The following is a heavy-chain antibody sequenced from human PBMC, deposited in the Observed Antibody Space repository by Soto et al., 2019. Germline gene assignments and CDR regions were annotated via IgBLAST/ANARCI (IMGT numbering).Heavy chain of an antibody. CDR1: GGSISSYY. J-gene: IGHJ4*02. Sequence: SETLSLTCTVSGGSISSYYWSWIRQPPGKGLEWIGYIYYSGSTNYNPSLKSRVTISVDTSKNQFSLKLSSVTAADTAVYYCASQEEYSGSYSFDYWGQGTLVTVSS. CDR3: ASQEEYSGSYSFDY. V-gene: IGHV4-59*01. CDR2: IYYSGST. D-gene: IGHD1-26*01.